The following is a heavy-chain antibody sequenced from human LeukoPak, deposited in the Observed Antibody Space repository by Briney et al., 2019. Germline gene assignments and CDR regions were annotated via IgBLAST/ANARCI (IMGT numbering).Heavy chain of an antibody. V-gene: IGHV5-51*01. CDR1: GYSFTSYW. Sequence: GESLKISCKGSGYSFTSYWIGWVRQMPGKGLEWMGIIYPGDSDTRYSPSFQGQVTISADKSISTAYLQWSSLKASDTAMYYCARHESRALWFGELPDAFDTWGQGTMVTVSS. J-gene: IGHJ3*02. CDR3: ARHESRALWFGELPDAFDT. CDR2: IYPGDSDT. D-gene: IGHD3-10*01.